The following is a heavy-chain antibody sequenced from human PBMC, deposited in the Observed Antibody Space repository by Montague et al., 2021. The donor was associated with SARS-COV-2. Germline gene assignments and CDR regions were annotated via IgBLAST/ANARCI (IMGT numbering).Heavy chain of an antibody. J-gene: IGHJ4*02. D-gene: IGHD6-6*01. CDR1: GASVASGNFY. V-gene: IGHV4-61*01. Sequence: SETLSLTCTVSGASVASGNFYWSWIRQPPGKGLEWIGYMYYTGHTNNNPSLESRVTMPVDPSKNQFSLTLTSVTAADTAVYYCARSRANVPSRPGFDYGGQGALVTVSS. CDR3: ARSRANVPSRPGFDY. CDR2: MYYTGHT.